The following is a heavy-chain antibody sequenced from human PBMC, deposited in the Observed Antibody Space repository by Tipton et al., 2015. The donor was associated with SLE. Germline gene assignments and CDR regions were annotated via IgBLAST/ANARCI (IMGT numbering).Heavy chain of an antibody. CDR1: GGSISSHY. CDR3: ARAIVSVVAAPGDPDRYTRFAP. Sequence: TLSLTCTVSGGSISSHYWSWIRQPPGKGLEWIGNIYYSGSTNYNPSLKSRVTISVDTCKNQSSLRLSSVTAADTAVYYCARAIVSVVAAPGDPDRYTRFAPWALGSLVPVS. CDR2: IYYSGST. D-gene: IGHD2-15*01. V-gene: IGHV4-59*11. J-gene: IGHJ5*02.